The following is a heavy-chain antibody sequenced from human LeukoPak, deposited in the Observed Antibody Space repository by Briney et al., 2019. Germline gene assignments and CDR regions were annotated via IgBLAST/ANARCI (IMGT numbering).Heavy chain of an antibody. D-gene: IGHD4-23*01. CDR2: MKSDGSST. CDR3: ARDFGGSTRD. V-gene: IGHV3-74*03. J-gene: IGHJ4*02. CDR1: GFTFSSYW. Sequence: GSLRLSCAASGFTFSSYWMHWVRQGPGRGLVWVSRMKSDGSSTTYADSVRGRFTISRDNAKNTLYLQMNSLRADDSAVYYCARDFGGSTRDWGQGTLVTVSS.